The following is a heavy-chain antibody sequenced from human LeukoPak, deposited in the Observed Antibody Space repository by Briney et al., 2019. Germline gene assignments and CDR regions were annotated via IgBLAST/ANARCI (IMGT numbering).Heavy chain of an antibody. V-gene: IGHV3-23*01. Sequence: GGSLRLSCVASGFTFSSYAMNWVRQAPGKGLEWVSGIGGAGRSTYYADSAKGRFTISRDNSKNTLYLQMNSLRPEDTAVYYCARRVAWYFDYWRQGSLVTVSS. CDR1: GFTFSSYA. J-gene: IGHJ4*02. CDR2: IGGAGRST. CDR3: ARRVAWYFDY.